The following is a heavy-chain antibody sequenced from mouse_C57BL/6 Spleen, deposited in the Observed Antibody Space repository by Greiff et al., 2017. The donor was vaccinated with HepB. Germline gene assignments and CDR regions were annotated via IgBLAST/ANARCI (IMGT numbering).Heavy chain of an antibody. CDR1: GFTFSDYY. J-gene: IGHJ4*01. CDR3: ARGGGYSYYAMDY. D-gene: IGHD2-3*01. CDR2: ISNGGGST. Sequence: DVKLVESGGGLVQPGGSLKLSCAASGFTFSDYYMYWVRQTPEKRLEWVAYISNGGGSTYYPDTVKGRFTISRDNAKNTLYLQMSRLKSEDTAMYYCARGGGYSYYAMDYWGQGTSVTVSS. V-gene: IGHV5-12*01.